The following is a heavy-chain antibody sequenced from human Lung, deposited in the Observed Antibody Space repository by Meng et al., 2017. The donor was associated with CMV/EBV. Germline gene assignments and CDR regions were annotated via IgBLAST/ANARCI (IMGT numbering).Heavy chain of an antibody. CDR1: GFTFSNYW. D-gene: IGHD3-3*01. J-gene: IGHJ4*02. CDR2: INSDGSST. Sequence: GGSLRLXCVASGFTFSNYWMHWVRQAPGKGLVWVSRINSDGSSTNYADSVKGRFTISRDNAKNTLYLQMNSLRVEDTAMYYCAIYDFWNPLSGYWGQGTLVTVSS. CDR3: AIYDFWNPLSGY. V-gene: IGHV3-74*01.